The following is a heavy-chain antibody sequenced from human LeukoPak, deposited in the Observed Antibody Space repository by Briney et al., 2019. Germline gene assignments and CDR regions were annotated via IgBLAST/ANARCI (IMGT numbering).Heavy chain of an antibody. CDR1: GFTFCNYW. D-gene: IGHD2-2*03. V-gene: IGHV3-74*03. CDR2: INTYGSSS. CDR3: ARDTGYCSSTSCRRDYMDV. Sequence: GGSLRLSCAASGFTFCNYWMHWVRQAPGKGLVWVSRINTYGSSSMYADSVKGRFTISRDNAKNSLYLQMNSLRAEDTAVYYCARDTGYCSSTSCRRDYMDVWGKGTTVTVSS. J-gene: IGHJ6*03.